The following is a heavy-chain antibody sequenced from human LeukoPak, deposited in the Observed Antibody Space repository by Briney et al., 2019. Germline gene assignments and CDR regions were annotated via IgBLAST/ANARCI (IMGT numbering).Heavy chain of an antibody. V-gene: IGHV3-30*03. CDR1: GFTFSSYG. Sequence: RPLRLSCAASGFTFSSYGMHWVRQAPGKGLEWVAVISYDGSNKYYADSVKGRFTISRDNSKNTLYLQMNSLRAEDTAVYYCATDAYSSSSWSDYWGQGTLVTVSS. CDR3: ATDAYSSSSWSDY. CDR2: ISYDGSNK. D-gene: IGHD6-6*01. J-gene: IGHJ4*02.